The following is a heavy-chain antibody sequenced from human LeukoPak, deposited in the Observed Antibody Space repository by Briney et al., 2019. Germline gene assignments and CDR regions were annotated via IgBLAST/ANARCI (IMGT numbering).Heavy chain of an antibody. CDR1: GYTFTGYY. D-gene: IGHD6-6*01. J-gene: IGHJ4*02. Sequence: ASVKVSCKASGYTFTGYYMHWVRQAPGQGLEWMGWINPNSGGTNYAQKFQGWVTMTRDTSISTAYMELSRLRSDDTAVYYCARERHSSSSQALHYFDYWGQGTLVTVSS. CDR2: INPNSGGT. CDR3: ARERHSSSSQALHYFDY. V-gene: IGHV1-2*04.